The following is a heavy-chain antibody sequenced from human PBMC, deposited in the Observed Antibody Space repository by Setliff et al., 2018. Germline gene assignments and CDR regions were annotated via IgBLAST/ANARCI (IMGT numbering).Heavy chain of an antibody. CDR2: INHSGST. J-gene: IGHJ6*03. Sequence: PSETLSLTCAVYGGSFSDYHWSWIRQSPGKGLEWIGEINHSGSTNYNPSLKTRVTISVDTSKNQFSLTLSSVTAADTAVYYCARETTMTYYFYYMDVWGKGTTVTVSS. CDR1: GGSFSDYH. D-gene: IGHD4-17*01. V-gene: IGHV4-34*01. CDR3: ARETTMTYYFYYMDV.